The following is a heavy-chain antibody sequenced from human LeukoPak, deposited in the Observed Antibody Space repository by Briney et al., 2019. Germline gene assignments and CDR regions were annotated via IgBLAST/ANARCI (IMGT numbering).Heavy chain of an antibody. Sequence: GGSLRLSCAASGFTFDDYTMHWVRQAPGKGPEWVSLISWDGGSTYYADSVKGRFTISRDNSKNSLYLQMNSLRTEDTALYYCAKGYYYYMDVWGKGTTVTVSS. CDR3: AKGYYYYMDV. CDR1: GFTFDDYT. CDR2: ISWDGGST. J-gene: IGHJ6*03. V-gene: IGHV3-43*01.